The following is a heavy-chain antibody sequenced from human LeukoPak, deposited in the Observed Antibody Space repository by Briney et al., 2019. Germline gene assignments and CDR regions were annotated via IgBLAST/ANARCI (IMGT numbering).Heavy chain of an antibody. V-gene: IGHV1-2*02. J-gene: IGHJ4*02. D-gene: IGHD3-9*01. CDR3: ASNHDILTGYSYFDY. Sequence: ASVKVSCKASGYTFTGYYMHWVREAPGQGLEWMGWINPNSGGTNYAQKFQGRVTMTRDTSISTAYMELSRLRSEDTAVYYCASNHDILTGYSYFDYWGQGTLVTVSS. CDR1: GYTFTGYY. CDR2: INPNSGGT.